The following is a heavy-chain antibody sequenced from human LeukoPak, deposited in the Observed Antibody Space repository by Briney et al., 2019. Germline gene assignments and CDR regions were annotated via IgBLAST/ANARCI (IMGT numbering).Heavy chain of an antibody. CDR2: ITDDGTP. D-gene: IGHD5-18*01. V-gene: IGHV4-34*01. Sequence: SETLSLTCAVYGGSLIGYRWTWIRQSPGKGPEWIGDITDDGTPNSNPSLSSRLSMSVDTSKNQFSLRLTSVTTADTAVYYCARGGRHCTTSTCRTNSYIHRLAEKENPTGSTFADKSLDVWGTGTTVIVSS. CDR3: ARGGRHCTTSTCRTNSYIHRLAEKENPTGSTFADKSLDV. J-gene: IGHJ6*04. CDR1: GGSLIGYR.